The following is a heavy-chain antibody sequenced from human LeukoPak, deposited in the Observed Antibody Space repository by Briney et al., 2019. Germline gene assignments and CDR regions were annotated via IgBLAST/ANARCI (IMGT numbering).Heavy chain of an antibody. V-gene: IGHV1-69*13. D-gene: IGHD1-14*01. CDR3: ARDSSDGAGIDY. Sequence: ASVEVSCKASGGTFSGYAISWVRQAPGQGLEWMGGIIPIFGTANYAQKFQGRVTITADESTSTAYMELSSLRSEDTAVYYCARDSSDGAGIDYWGQGTLVTVSS. CDR2: IIPIFGTA. J-gene: IGHJ4*02. CDR1: GGTFSGYA.